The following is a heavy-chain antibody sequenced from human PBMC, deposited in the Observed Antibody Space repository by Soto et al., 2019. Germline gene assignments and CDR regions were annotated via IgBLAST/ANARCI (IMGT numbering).Heavy chain of an antibody. D-gene: IGHD4-17*01. V-gene: IGHV1-3*01. J-gene: IGHJ6*03. CDR3: ATGLVTPHGDPRGLYYYMDV. CDR1: GYTFTSYA. Sequence: ASVKVSCKASGYTFTSYAMHWVRQAPGQRLEWMGWINAGNGNTKYSQKFQGRVTITRDTSASTAYMELSSLRSEDTAVYYCATGLVTPHGDPRGLYYYMDVWGKGTTVTVSS. CDR2: INAGNGNT.